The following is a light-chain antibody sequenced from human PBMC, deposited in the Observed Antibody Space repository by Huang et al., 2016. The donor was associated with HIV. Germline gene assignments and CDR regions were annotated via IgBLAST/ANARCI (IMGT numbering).Light chain of an antibody. J-gene: IGKJ4*01. CDR3: QQYFTSPPLT. CDR1: QGISNS. CDR2: APS. Sequence: DIQMTQSPSSLSASVGDRVTITCRASQGISNSLAWDQQKPGRAPKSLLYAPSRLGSGVPSRFSGRGSGTDYTLTISRLQPEDFATYYCQQYFTSPPLTFGGGTKVEIK. V-gene: IGKV1-NL1*01.